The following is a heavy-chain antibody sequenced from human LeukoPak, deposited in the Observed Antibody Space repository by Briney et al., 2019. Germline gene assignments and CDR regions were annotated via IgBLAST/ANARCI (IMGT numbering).Heavy chain of an antibody. V-gene: IGHV3-48*01. CDR3: AKDEYYDFWSGSNVDY. CDR1: GFTFSSYS. J-gene: IGHJ4*02. D-gene: IGHD3-3*01. CDR2: ISSSSSTI. Sequence: PGGSLRLSCAASGFTFSSYSMNWVRQAPGKGLEWVSYISSSSSTIYYADSVKGRFTISRDNAKNSLYLQMNSLRAEDTAVYYCAKDEYYDFWSGSNVDYWGQGTLVTVSS.